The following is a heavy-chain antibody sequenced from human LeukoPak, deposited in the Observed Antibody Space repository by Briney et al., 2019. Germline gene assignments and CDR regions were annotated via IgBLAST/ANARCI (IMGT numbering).Heavy chain of an antibody. J-gene: IGHJ3*02. CDR2: INWNTNSI. CDR1: GFTFDDYA. CDR3: AKGSSGWSTDAFDI. Sequence: PGRSLRLSCAASGFTFDDYAMHWVRQAPGKGLEWVSGINWNTNSINYADSVKGRFTISRDNAKNSLYLQMNSLRAEDTAFYYCAKGSSGWSTDAFDIWGQGTMVTVSS. V-gene: IGHV3-9*01. D-gene: IGHD6-19*01.